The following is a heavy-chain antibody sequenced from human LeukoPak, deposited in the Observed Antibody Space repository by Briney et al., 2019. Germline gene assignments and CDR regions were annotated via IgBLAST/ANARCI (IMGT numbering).Heavy chain of an antibody. CDR3: ARGRPRYYGPGSYEDH. V-gene: IGHV1-18*01. CDR2: ISTYNGNT. D-gene: IGHD3-10*01. J-gene: IGHJ4*02. Sequence: ASVKVSCKASGYTFTSYGIIWVRQAPGQGLEWMGWISTYNGNTNYAQKLQGRVTMTTDTSTTTAYMELRSLRSDDTAVYYCARGRPRYYGPGSYEDHWGQGTLVTVSS. CDR1: GYTFTSYG.